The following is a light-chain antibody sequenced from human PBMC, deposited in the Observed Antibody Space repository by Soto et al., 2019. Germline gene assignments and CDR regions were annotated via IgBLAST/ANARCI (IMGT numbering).Light chain of an antibody. J-gene: IGKJ5*01. CDR2: AAS. Sequence: EIVLTQSPALLSLSPGERATLSCRASQSVSNYLAWYQQKPGQAPRLLIYAASISATGIPARFSGSGSGTDFTLIISSLEPEDFAVYYCQQRRNWPITFGQGTRLDSK. V-gene: IGKV3-11*01. CDR1: QSVSNY. CDR3: QQRRNWPIT.